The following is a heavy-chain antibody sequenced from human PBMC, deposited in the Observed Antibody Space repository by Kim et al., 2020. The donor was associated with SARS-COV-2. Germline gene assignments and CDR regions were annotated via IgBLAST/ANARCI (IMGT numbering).Heavy chain of an antibody. V-gene: IGHV4-31*03. Sequence: SETLSLTCTVSGGSISSGGYYWSWIRQHPGKGLEWIGYIYYSGSTYYNPSLKSRVTISVDTSKNQFSLKLSSVTAADTAVYYCASAVITMIVVVGAFDIWGQGTMVTVSS. D-gene: IGHD3-22*01. CDR1: GGSISSGGYY. CDR2: IYYSGST. CDR3: ASAVITMIVVVGAFDI. J-gene: IGHJ3*02.